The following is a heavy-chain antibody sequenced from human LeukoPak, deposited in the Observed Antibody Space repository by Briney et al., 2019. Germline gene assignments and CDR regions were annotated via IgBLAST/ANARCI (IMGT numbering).Heavy chain of an antibody. CDR3: ARDFLWDNMMIRPNDY. J-gene: IGHJ4*02. CDR2: ISGYNGDT. CDR1: GYTFVNYG. D-gene: IGHD3-16*01. Sequence: GASVTVSCMASGYTFVNYGISWVRQAPGQGLEWMGWISGYNGDTKYTQTFQGRVTMTTDTATPTAYLELRSLTSDDTAVYYCARDFLWDNMMIRPNDYWGQGTLVTVSS. V-gene: IGHV1-18*01.